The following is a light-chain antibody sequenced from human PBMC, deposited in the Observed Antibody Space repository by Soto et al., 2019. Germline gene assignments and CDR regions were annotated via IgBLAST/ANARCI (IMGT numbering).Light chain of an antibody. CDR2: EVS. V-gene: IGKV2D-29*01. J-gene: IGKJ4*01. CDR1: QSLLHSDGKTY. CDR3: MQSIQLPLT. Sequence: DIVMTQTPFSLSVTPGQPASISCKSSQSLLHSDGKTYLYWYVQKAGQPPQLLIQEVSNRFSGVPDRFSGSGSGTDFTLKISRVEAEDVGVYYCMQSIQLPLTFGGGTKVQIK.